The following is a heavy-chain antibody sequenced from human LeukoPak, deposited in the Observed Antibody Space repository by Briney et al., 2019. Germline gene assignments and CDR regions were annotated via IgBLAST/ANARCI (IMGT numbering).Heavy chain of an antibody. CDR2: INHSGST. D-gene: IGHD2-15*01. V-gene: IGHV4-34*01. CDR1: GGSISSDY. Sequence: SETLSLTCTVSGGSISSDYWSWIRQPPGKGLEWIGEINHSGSTNYNPSLKSRVAISVDTSKNQFSLKLSSVTAADTAVYYCARMEVVVYWFDPWGQGTLVTVSS. CDR3: ARMEVVVYWFDP. J-gene: IGHJ5*02.